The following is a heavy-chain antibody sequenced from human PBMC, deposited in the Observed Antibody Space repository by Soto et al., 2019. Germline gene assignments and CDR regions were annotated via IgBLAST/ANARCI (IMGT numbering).Heavy chain of an antibody. Sequence: SETLSLTCTVSGGSIRSGGYYWTWIRHFPGKGLEWIGNIYYSGTTYYNPSLKSRLTMSVDTSKNQFSLRLSSVTAADTAMYFCARDRLMATSGTARYYYGLDVWGQGTTVTVYS. CDR2: IYYSGTT. J-gene: IGHJ6*02. CDR1: GGSIRSGGYY. V-gene: IGHV4-31*03. CDR3: ARDRLMATSGTARYYYGLDV. D-gene: IGHD5-12*01.